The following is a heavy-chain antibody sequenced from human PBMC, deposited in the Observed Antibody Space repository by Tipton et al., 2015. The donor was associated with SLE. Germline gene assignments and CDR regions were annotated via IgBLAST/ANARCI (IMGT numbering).Heavy chain of an antibody. V-gene: IGHV4-4*02. CDR3: ARYLYDSSGVCLFDF. Sequence: TLSLTCAVSGGSISSDNWWSWVRQPPGKGLEWIGEIYYSGSTNYNPSLKSRLSLSLDTSQNQLSLKLSSVTSADTAVYYCARYLYDSSGVCLFDFWGQGTLVTVSS. CDR2: IYYSGST. CDR1: GGSISSDNW. J-gene: IGHJ4*02. D-gene: IGHD3-22*01.